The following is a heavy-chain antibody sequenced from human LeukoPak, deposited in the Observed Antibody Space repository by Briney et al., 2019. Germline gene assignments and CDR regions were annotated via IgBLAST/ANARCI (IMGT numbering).Heavy chain of an antibody. CDR2: IYHSGST. CDR1: GYSISSGYY. D-gene: IGHD2-2*01. V-gene: IGHV4-38-2*01. CDR3: ALSNADWFDP. J-gene: IGHJ5*02. Sequence: SETLSLTCAVSGYSISSGYYWGSIRQPPGKGLEWIGSIYHSGSTYYNPPLKSRVTISVDTSKNQFSLKLSSVTAADTAVYYCALSNADWFDPWGQGTLVTVSS.